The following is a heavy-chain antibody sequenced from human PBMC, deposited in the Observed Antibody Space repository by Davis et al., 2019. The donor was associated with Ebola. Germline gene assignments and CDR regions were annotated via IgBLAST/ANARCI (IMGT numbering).Heavy chain of an antibody. J-gene: IGHJ5*02. CDR1: GGSFSGYY. V-gene: IGHV4-34*09. D-gene: IGHD3-10*01. CDR2: INHSGST. CDR3: ARELVQGVIIMGWFDP. Sequence: SETLSLTCAVYGGSFSGYYWSWIRQPPGKGLEWIGEINHSGSTYYNPSLKSRVTISVDTSKNQFSLKLSSVTAADTAVYYCARELVQGVIIMGWFDPWGQGTLVTVSS.